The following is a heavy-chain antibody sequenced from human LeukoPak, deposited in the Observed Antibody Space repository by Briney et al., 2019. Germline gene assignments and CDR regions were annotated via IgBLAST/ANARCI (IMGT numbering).Heavy chain of an antibody. J-gene: IGHJ2*01. CDR1: GFTFSDYY. CDR3: ARDQGGGWYFDV. CDR2: ISSSSSYT. Sequence: GSLRLSCPASGFTFSDYYMTWIRQAPGKGLEWVSYISSSSSYTNHADSVKGRFTISRDNAKNSLYLQMNSLRVEDTAVYYCARDQGGGWYFDVWGRGTLVTVSS. V-gene: IGHV3-11*05. D-gene: IGHD1-26*01.